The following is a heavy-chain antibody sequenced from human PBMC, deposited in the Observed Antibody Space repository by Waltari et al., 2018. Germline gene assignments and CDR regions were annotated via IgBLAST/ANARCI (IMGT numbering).Heavy chain of an antibody. V-gene: IGHV4-34*01. J-gene: IGHJ6*02. CDR2: INHSGST. D-gene: IGHD5-18*01. CDR1: GGSFSGYY. CDR3: ARGGYSYGFGGYYYYGMDV. Sequence: QVQLQQWGAGLLKPSETLSLTCAVYGGSFSGYYWSWIRQPPGKGLEWIGEINHSGSTNDNPCLNSRVTISVDTSKNQCALKLSSGTAADTAVYDCARGGYSYGFGGYYYYGMDVWGQGTTVTVSS.